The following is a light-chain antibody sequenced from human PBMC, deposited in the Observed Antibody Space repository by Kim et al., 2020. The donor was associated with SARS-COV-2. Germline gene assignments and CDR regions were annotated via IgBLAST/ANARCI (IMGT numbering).Light chain of an antibody. CDR3: SAYTGSRSVEV. V-gene: IGLV2-14*03. CDR2: DVS. CDR1: SSDIGGSYNY. J-gene: IGLJ2*01. Sequence: QSALTQPASVSGSPGQTITISCTGTSSDIGGSYNYVSWYQQHPGKAPKLIIYDVSHRPSGVSNRFSGSKSGNTASLTISGLQAEDEADYYCSAYTGSRSVEVFGSGTQVTVL.